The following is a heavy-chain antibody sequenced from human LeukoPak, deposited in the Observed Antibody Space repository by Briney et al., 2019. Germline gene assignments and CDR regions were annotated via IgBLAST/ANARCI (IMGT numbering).Heavy chain of an antibody. CDR1: GVSTSSGY. Sequence: PSETLSLTCTVSGVSTSSGYWSWIRQPAGKGLEWMGRISTSVPTYYNPSLKSRVTMSLDTSENQVSLKVNSVTAADTAVDYCARGYGSGSYSTWGQGTLVTVSS. CDR2: ISTSVPT. D-gene: IGHD3-10*01. V-gene: IGHV4-4*07. J-gene: IGHJ5*02. CDR3: ARGYGSGSYST.